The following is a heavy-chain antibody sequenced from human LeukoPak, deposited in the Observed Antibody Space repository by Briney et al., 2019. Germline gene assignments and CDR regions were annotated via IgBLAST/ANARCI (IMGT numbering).Heavy chain of an antibody. D-gene: IGHD4-17*01. CDR1: GFTFNRFN. CDR3: AKGGDYGDYQGN. Sequence: PGGSLRLSCAASGFTFNRFNMNWVRQAPGKGPEWISYIKSSGDSIYYAASVRGRFTISRDNVKNLLYLQMNSLRAEDTAVYYCAKGGDYGDYQGNWGQGTLVTVSS. V-gene: IGHV3-48*01. CDR2: IKSSGDSI. J-gene: IGHJ4*02.